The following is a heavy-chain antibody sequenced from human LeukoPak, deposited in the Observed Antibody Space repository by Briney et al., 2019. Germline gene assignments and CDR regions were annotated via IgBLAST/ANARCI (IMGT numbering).Heavy chain of an antibody. Sequence: GGSLRLSCAASGFTFSSYSMNWVRQAPGKGLEWVSSISSSSSYIYYADSVKGRFTISRDNAKNSLYLQMNSLRAEDTAVYYCARITIFGVVSGDYWGQGTLVTVSS. CDR1: GFTFSSYS. CDR3: ARITIFGVVSGDY. J-gene: IGHJ4*02. V-gene: IGHV3-21*01. D-gene: IGHD3-3*01. CDR2: ISSSSSYI.